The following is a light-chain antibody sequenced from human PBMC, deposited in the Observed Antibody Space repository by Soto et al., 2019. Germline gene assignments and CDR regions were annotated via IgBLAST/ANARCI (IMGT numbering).Light chain of an antibody. J-gene: IGLJ3*02. Sequence: QSVLTQPASVSGSPGQSITISCTGTNSDVGYYNYVSWYQQHPGKAPKLMIYEVDKRPSGVSIRFSGSKSGITASLTISGLQAEDEADYYCSSYTTTTTRVFGGGTKLTVL. CDR1: NSDVGYYNY. V-gene: IGLV2-14*01. CDR3: SSYTTTTTRV. CDR2: EVD.